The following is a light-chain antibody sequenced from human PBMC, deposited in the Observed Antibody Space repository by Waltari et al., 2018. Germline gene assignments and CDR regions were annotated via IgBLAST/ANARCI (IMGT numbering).Light chain of an antibody. J-gene: IGLJ2*01. CDR2: DVN. CDR1: GSDFGVITS. CDR3: SSYSTSSSLIL. Sequence: QSALPRPAPVHGYPGKSITIPSTGAGSDFGVITSAYWYQQHPGKAPKLIIRDVNNRPSGVSNRFSGSKSGNTASLTISGLQAEDEADYYCSSYSTSSSLILFGEGTKVTVL. V-gene: IGLV2-14*03.